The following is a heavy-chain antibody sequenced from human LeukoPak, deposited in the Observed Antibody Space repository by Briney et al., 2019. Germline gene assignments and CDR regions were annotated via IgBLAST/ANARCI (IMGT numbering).Heavy chain of an antibody. V-gene: IGHV3-74*01. CDR2: MNSDGRTT. CDR1: GFTFSSSW. Sequence: GGSLRLSCAASGFTFSSSWMHCVRQAPGEGLIWVSRMNSDGRTTTYADSVKARFTITRDNAKNTLFLRMNSLTPDDTAVYYCVRGLNGNSDSWGQGALGTASS. CDR3: VRGLNGNSDS. J-gene: IGHJ4*02. D-gene: IGHD2-8*01.